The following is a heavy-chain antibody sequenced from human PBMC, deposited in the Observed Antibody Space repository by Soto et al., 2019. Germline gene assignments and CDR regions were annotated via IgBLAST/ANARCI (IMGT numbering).Heavy chain of an antibody. D-gene: IGHD2-15*01. CDR1: GYSFTSYW. CDR3: ARHDSPSVIYYYYGMDV. CDR2: IYPGDSDT. Sequence: LGESLKISCKGSGYSFTSYWIGWVRQMPGKGLEWMGIIYPGDSDTRYSPSFQGQVTISADKSISTAYLQWSSLKASDTATYYCARHDSPSVIYYYYGMDVWGQGTTVTVSS. J-gene: IGHJ6*02. V-gene: IGHV5-51*01.